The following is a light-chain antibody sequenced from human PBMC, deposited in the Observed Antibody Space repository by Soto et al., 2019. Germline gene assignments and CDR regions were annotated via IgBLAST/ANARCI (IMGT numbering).Light chain of an antibody. CDR2: EVT. CDR3: CSDAGSGIYV. Sequence: QSALTQPASVSGSPGQLITISCTGTSSDVGRYNFVSWYQQRPGKVPKVMIYEVTKRPSGVSNRFSGSKSGNTAFLTISGLQAEDEADYYCCSDAGSGIYVFGTGTKVTVL. CDR1: SSDVGRYNF. J-gene: IGLJ1*01. V-gene: IGLV2-23*02.